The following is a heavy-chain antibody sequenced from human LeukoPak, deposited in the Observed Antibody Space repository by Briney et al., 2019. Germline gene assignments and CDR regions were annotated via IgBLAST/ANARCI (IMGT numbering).Heavy chain of an antibody. J-gene: IGHJ4*02. Sequence: GGSLRLSCEASGFTFSSYWMHWVRQVPGKGLVWVAHINNPGTGTTYADAVKGRFTISRDNAKNTLYLQMNSLRADDTAIYYCARGSGGFDYWGQGTLITVSS. CDR2: INNPGTGT. CDR3: ARGSGGFDY. V-gene: IGHV3-74*01. D-gene: IGHD3-3*01. CDR1: GFTFSSYW.